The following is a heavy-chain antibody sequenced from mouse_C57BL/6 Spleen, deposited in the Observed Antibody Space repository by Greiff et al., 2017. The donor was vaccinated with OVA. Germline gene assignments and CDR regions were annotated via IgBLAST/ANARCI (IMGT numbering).Heavy chain of an antibody. D-gene: IGHD1-1*01. V-gene: IGHV1-54*01. Sequence: QVHVKQSGAELVRPGTSVKVSCKASGYAFTNYLIECVKQRPGQGLEWIGVINPGSGGTNYNEKFKGKATLTADKSSSTAYMQLSSLTSEDSAVYFCARDYGSTSYFDYWGQGTTLTVSS. J-gene: IGHJ2*01. CDR1: GYAFTNYL. CDR2: INPGSGGT. CDR3: ARDYGSTSYFDY.